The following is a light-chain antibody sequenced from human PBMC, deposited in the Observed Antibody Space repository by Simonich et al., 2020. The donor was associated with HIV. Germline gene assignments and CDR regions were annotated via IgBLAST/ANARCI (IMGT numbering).Light chain of an antibody. Sequence: DIVMTQSPDSLAVSLGERATINCKSSQSVLYSSNNKNYLAWYQHKPGQPPKLLMNWASTRESGVPDRFSGSGSGTDFTLTISSLQAEDVAVYFCQQCHSHPHTFGQGTKLEIK. CDR1: QSVLYSSNNKNY. V-gene: IGKV4-1*01. CDR3: QQCHSHPHT. J-gene: IGKJ2*01. CDR2: WAS.